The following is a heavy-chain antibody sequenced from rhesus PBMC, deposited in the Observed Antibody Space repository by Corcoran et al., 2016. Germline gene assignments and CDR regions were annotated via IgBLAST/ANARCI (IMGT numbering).Heavy chain of an antibody. CDR1: GVSSSNYA. CDR2: ISNRSKTI. Sequence: EVLLVESGGGLVPPGGSLRLSCAACGVSSSNYALIWVRQVPGKELEWVEHISNRSKTIYYAASVKGRFTISRDNSKNSLSLQMSSLRAEDTAVYYCTRGRYCSGTDCYGSYGFWGPGVLVTVSS. CDR3: TRGRYCSGTDCYGSYGF. D-gene: IGHD2-21*01. V-gene: IGHV3-136*01. J-gene: IGHJ5-1*01.